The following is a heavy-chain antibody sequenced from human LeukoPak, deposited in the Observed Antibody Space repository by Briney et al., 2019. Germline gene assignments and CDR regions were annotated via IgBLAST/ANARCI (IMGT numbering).Heavy chain of an antibody. Sequence: PSETLSLTCTVSGGSISSYYWSWIRQPPGKGLEWIGYIYYSGSTNYNPSLKSRVTISVDTSKNQFSLKLSSVTAADTAVYYCARVRYYYDSSGYRWFDPWGQGTLVTVSS. V-gene: IGHV4-59*01. J-gene: IGHJ5*02. D-gene: IGHD3-22*01. CDR2: IYYSGST. CDR3: ARVRYYYDSSGYRWFDP. CDR1: GGSISSYY.